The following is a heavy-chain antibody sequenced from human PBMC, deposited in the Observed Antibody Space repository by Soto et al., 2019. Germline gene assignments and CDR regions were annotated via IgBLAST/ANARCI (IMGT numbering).Heavy chain of an antibody. CDR2: IYSASST. CDR3: ARDKVGAFDT. Sequence: GGSLRLSCAASGFTVSSNYMSWVRQAPGKGLEWGSVIYSASSTYYADSVKVRFAISRANYKNTLYLQMNSLRAADTAVYYCARDKVGAFDTWGQGTMVTVSS. CDR1: GFTVSSNY. V-gene: IGHV3-53*01. J-gene: IGHJ3*02.